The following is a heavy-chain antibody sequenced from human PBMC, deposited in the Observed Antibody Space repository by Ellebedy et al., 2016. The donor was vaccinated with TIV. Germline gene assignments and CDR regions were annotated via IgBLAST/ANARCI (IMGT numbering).Heavy chain of an antibody. CDR2: TYYRGSN. CDR1: GGSITSDY. D-gene: IGHD2-21*02. Sequence: MPSETLSLTCTVSGGSITSDYWSWIPQPQGKGLEWLGSTYYRGSNYYNPSLESRVTISVDNSKNQFPLKLSSVAAADTAVYFCARFILVVTATPDHNWFDPWGQGTLVTVSS. V-gene: IGHV4-59*01. J-gene: IGHJ5*02. CDR3: ARFILVVTATPDHNWFDP.